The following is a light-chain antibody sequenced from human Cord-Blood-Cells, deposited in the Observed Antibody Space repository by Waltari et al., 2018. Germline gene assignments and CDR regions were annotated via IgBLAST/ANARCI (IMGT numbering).Light chain of an antibody. Sequence: EIVWTQSPGTLSLSPGERATIYCRASQSVSSGYLAWYQQKPGQAPRLLIYGASSRATGIPDRFSGSGSGTDFTLTISRLEPEDFAVYYCQQYGSSPLTFGGGTKVEIK. V-gene: IGKV3-20*01. J-gene: IGKJ4*01. CDR3: QQYGSSPLT. CDR1: QSVSSGY. CDR2: GAS.